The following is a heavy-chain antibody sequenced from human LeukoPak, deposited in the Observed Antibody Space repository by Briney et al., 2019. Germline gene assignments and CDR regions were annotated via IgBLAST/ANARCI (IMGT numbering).Heavy chain of an antibody. CDR3: ARVSLLYSYRLSYYYYYYMDV. Sequence: SETLSLTCAVYGGSFSGYYWSWIRQPPGKGLEWIGEINHSGSTNYNPSLKGRVTISVDTSKNQFSLKLSSVTAADTAVCYCARVSLLYSYRLSYYYYYYMDVWGKGTTVTVSS. D-gene: IGHD5-18*01. CDR1: GGSFSGYY. J-gene: IGHJ6*03. CDR2: INHSGST. V-gene: IGHV4-34*01.